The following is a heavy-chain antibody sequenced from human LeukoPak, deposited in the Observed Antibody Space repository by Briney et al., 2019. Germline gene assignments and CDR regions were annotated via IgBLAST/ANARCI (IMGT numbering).Heavy chain of an antibody. CDR3: ARPWRYAFDI. CDR1: GFTFSSYW. CDR2: IKQDGTEK. V-gene: IGHV3-7*03. Sequence: GGSLRLSCAASGFTFSSYWMHWVRRAPGKGLEWVANIKQDGTEKYYVDSVKGRFTISRDNAKNSLYLQMNSLRAEDTAVYYCARPWRYAFDIWGQGTMVTVSS. J-gene: IGHJ3*02. D-gene: IGHD3-3*01.